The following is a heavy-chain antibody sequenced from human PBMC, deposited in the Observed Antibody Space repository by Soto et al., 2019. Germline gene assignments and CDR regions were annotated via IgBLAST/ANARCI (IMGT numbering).Heavy chain of an antibody. Sequence: GESLKISCAASGFTFSSYAMHWVRQAPGKGLEWVAVISYDGSNKYYADSVKGRFTISRDNSKNTLYLQMNSLRAEDTAVYYCARGRGYYDSSGYFQTAYFDYWGQGTLVTVSS. CDR1: GFTFSSYA. CDR2: ISYDGSNK. D-gene: IGHD3-22*01. V-gene: IGHV3-30-3*01. CDR3: ARGRGYYDSSGYFQTAYFDY. J-gene: IGHJ4*02.